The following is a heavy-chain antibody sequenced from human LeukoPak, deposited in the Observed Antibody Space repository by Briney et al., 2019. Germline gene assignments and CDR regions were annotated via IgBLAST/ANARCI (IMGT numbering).Heavy chain of an antibody. CDR2: ISPYNGST. CDR3: ARHRDGGNSGANDD. D-gene: IGHD4-23*01. CDR1: GYTFTSYG. V-gene: IGHV1-18*01. Sequence: GASVKVSCKASGYTFTSYGISWVRQAPGQGLEWMGWISPYNGSTNSAQKLQGRVTMTTDTSTSTAYMELRSLRSDDTAMYYCARHRDGGNSGANDDWGQGTLVTVSS. J-gene: IGHJ4*02.